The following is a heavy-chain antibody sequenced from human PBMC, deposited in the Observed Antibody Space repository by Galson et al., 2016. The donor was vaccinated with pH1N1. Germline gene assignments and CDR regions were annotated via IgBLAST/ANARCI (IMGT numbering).Heavy chain of an antibody. J-gene: IGHJ4*02. CDR1: GFTFSDYA. CDR2: ISSDGSNK. Sequence: SLRLSCAASGFTFSDYAIHWVRQAPGKGLEWVALISSDGSNKDYADSVKGRFIVSRDYSKTALQMNSLKAEDTAVYYCAKESLSRATLGDFDSWGQGSLVIVSS. D-gene: IGHD3-16*01. CDR3: AKESLSRATLGDFDS. V-gene: IGHV3-30*18.